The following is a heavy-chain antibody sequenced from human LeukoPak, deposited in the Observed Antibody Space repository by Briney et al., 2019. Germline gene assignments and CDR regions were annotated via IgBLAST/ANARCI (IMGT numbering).Heavy chain of an antibody. V-gene: IGHV4-39*07. CDR1: GDSISRSSNY. Sequence: PSETLSLTCTVSGDSISRSSNYWGWIRQPPGKGLEWIGSIYYSGSTYYNPSLKSRVTISVDTSKNQFSVKVMSVTAADTAVYYCARIPVAKTFDHWGQGTLVTVSS. D-gene: IGHD6-19*01. CDR2: IYYSGST. J-gene: IGHJ5*02. CDR3: ARIPVAKTFDH.